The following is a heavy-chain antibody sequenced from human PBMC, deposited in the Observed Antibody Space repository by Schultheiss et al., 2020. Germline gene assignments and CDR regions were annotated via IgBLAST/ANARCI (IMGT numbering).Heavy chain of an antibody. CDR3: AREMEGFYFAF. V-gene: IGHV3-53*01. Sequence: SCAASGFTVSSNYMSWVRQAPGKGLEWVSVIYSGGSTYYADSVKGRFTISRDNSKSTLYLQMNSLRAEDTAVYYCAREMEGFYFAFWGQGTLVTVSS. CDR2: IYSGGST. CDR1: GFTVSSNY. J-gene: IGHJ4*02. D-gene: IGHD3-3*01.